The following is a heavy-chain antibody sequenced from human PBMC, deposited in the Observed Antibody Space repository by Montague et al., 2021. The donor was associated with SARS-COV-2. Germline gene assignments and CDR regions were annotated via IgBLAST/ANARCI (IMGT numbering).Heavy chain of an antibody. J-gene: IGHJ3*02. CDR1: GGSFSGYY. D-gene: IGHD3-3*01. Sequence: SETLSLTCAVYGGSFSGYYWSWIRQPPGKGLEWMGEINHRGSTNYNPSLKSRGIISVDTTKNQLSLKLSSVTAADTAVYYCLGGTGRRYMTLFGVMISGYVFAIWGQGTMVTVSS. V-gene: IGHV4-34*01. CDR3: LGGTGRRYMTLFGVMISGYVFAI. CDR2: INHRGST.